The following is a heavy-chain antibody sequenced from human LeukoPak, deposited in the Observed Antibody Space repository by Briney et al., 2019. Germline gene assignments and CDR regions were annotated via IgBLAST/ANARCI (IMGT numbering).Heavy chain of an antibody. Sequence: SETLSLTCTVSGGSISSYYWSWIRQPPGKGLEWIGYIFYSGSTNYNPSLKSRVTISVDTSKNQFYLKQSSVTAADTAVYYCASGSERWLQFARDAFDIWGQGTVVTVSS. CDR1: GGSISSYY. V-gene: IGHV4-59*08. J-gene: IGHJ3*02. CDR2: IFYSGST. D-gene: IGHD5-24*01. CDR3: ASGSERWLQFARDAFDI.